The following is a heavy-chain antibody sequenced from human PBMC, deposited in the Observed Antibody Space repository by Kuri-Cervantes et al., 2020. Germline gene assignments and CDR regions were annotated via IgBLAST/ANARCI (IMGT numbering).Heavy chain of an antibody. V-gene: IGHV4-34*01. CDR3: ARVPTAENYYYPMDL. CDR1: GGSFSGYY. J-gene: IGHJ6*03. CDR2: INHSGST. D-gene: IGHD6-13*01. Sequence: SETLSLTCAVYGGSFSGYYWSWIRQPPGKGLEWIGEINHSGSTNYNPSLKSRVTISVDTSKNQFSLKLSSVTAADTAVYYCARVPTAENYYYPMDLWGKGTTVTVSS.